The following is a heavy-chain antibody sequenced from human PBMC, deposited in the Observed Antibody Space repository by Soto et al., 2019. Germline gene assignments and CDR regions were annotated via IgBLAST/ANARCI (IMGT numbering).Heavy chain of an antibody. CDR1: GGSISGYY. D-gene: IGHD2-21*02. CDR2: MYNTGST. J-gene: IGHJ6*02. V-gene: IGHV4-59*01. Sequence: PSETLSLTCTVSGGSISGYYWSWIRQPPGTGLEWIGYMYNTGSTVYNPSFKSRVTISVDTSKNQFSLNLNSVTAADTAVYYCARDLWGYCGTDCYPLDVWGQGTTVT. CDR3: ARDLWGYCGTDCYPLDV.